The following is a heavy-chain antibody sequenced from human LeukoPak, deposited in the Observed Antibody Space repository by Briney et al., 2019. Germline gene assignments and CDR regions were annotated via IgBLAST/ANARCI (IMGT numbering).Heavy chain of an antibody. D-gene: IGHD3-10*01. CDR1: GYTFTSYD. Sequence: GASVKVSCKASGYTFTSYDINWVRQAPGQGLEWMGWINPNSGNTNYAQKFQGRVTITRNTSISTAYMELSSLRSEDTAVYYCARGRGFSGSGSYYNQPYYYYYYMDVWGKGTTVTVSS. CDR2: INPNSGNT. J-gene: IGHJ6*03. CDR3: ARGRGFSGSGSYYNQPYYYYYYMDV. V-gene: IGHV1-8*03.